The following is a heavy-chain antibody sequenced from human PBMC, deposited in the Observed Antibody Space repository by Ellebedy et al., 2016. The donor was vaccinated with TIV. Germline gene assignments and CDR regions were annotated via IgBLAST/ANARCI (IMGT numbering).Heavy chain of an antibody. V-gene: IGHV4-59*13. CDR2: IYYSGST. D-gene: IGHD2/OR15-2a*01. CDR3: AREIQYGWFNP. J-gene: IGHJ5*02. CDR1: GGSISSYY. Sequence: SETLSLTXTVSGGSISSYYWSWIRQPPGKGLEWIGYIYYSGSTNYNPSLKSRVTISVDTSKNQFSLKLSSVTAADTAVYYCAREIQYGWFNPWGQGTLVTVSS.